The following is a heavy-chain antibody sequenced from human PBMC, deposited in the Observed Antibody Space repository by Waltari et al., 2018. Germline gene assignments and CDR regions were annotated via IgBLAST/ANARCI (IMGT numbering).Heavy chain of an antibody. Sequence: EVQLVESGGGLVQPGGSLRLSCAASGFTFSSYAMSWVRQAPGKGLEWVSAISGSGGSTYYADSVKGRFTIARDNSKNTRYLQMNSLRAEDTAVYYCAKDGELAGWLGGPLDYWGQGTLVTVSS. CDR1: GFTFSSYA. D-gene: IGHD6-19*01. CDR2: ISGSGGST. J-gene: IGHJ4*02. CDR3: AKDGELAGWLGGPLDY. V-gene: IGHV3-23*04.